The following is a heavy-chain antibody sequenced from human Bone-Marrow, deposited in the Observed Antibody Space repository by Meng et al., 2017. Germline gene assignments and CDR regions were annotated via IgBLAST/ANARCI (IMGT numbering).Heavy chain of an antibody. Sequence: SETLSLTCTVSGGSISSYYWSWIRQPPGKGLEWIGYIYYSGSTNYNPSLKSRVTISVDTSKNQFSLKLSSVTAADTAVYYCARESDCGGDCYPDYWGQGTLVTVSS. D-gene: IGHD2-21*02. J-gene: IGHJ4*02. CDR2: IYYSGST. V-gene: IGHV4-59*12. CDR3: ARESDCGGDCYPDY. CDR1: GGSISSYY.